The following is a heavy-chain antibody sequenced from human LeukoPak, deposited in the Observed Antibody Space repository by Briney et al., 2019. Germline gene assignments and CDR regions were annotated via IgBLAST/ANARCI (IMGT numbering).Heavy chain of an antibody. J-gene: IGHJ5*02. CDR3: ARQSSGYYYGWFDP. Sequence: SETLSLTCTVSGGPILDSTYYWAWIRQPPGKGLEWIATIFYNANTHPTPSLKSRVTMSVDTVKNQFSLNLNSVTAADTAVYYCARQSSGYYYGWFDPWGQGTLVTVSS. V-gene: IGHV4-39*01. D-gene: IGHD3-22*01. CDR1: GGPILDSTYY. CDR2: IFYNANT.